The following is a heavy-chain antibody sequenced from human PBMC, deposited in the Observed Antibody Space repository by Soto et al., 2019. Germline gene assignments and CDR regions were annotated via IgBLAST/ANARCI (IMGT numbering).Heavy chain of an antibody. V-gene: IGHV1-3*01. J-gene: IGHJ4*02. CDR2: INAGNGNT. Sequence: GSSLKVSCKASGYTFTSYAMHWVRQAPGQRLEWMGWINAGNGNTKYSQKFQGRVTITRDTSASTGYMELSSLRSEDTAVYYCARDPCLTRCPDYWGQGTLVTVSS. CDR3: ARDPCLTRCPDY. D-gene: IGHD2-2*01. CDR1: GYTFTSYA.